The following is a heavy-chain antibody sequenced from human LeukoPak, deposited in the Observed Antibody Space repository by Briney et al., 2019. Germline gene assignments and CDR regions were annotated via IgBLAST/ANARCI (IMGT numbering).Heavy chain of an antibody. CDR3: AKDGGVTGYYSRGYLDY. J-gene: IGHJ4*02. D-gene: IGHD3-9*01. V-gene: IGHV3-23*01. Sequence: GGSLRLSCAASGFPFSSHAMSWVRQAPGKGLKWVSGISGGGGTTYYADSVKGRFTISRDNSRNTLYLQMSTLRDEDTAVYYCAKDGGVTGYYSRGYLDYWDQGTLVTVSS. CDR1: GFPFSSHA. CDR2: ISGGGGTT.